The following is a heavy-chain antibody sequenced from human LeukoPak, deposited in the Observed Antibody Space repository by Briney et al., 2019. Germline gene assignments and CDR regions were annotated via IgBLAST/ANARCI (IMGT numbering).Heavy chain of an antibody. V-gene: IGHV3-23*01. J-gene: IGHJ4*02. Sequence: GGSLRLSCAASGFAFSSYAMTWVRQAPGKGLEWVSGISGRGGSRYYADAVKGRFSISRDNCENTLLLQMNSLRAEDTGIYFCARVMGASAASRGQGTLVAVSS. CDR3: ARVMGASAAS. CDR1: GFAFSSYA. D-gene: IGHD2-15*01. CDR2: ISGRGGSR.